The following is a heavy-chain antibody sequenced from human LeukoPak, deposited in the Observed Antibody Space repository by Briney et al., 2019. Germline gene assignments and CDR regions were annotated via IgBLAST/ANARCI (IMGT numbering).Heavy chain of an antibody. Sequence: PGGSLRLSCAASGFTFSSYGMHRVRQAPGKGLEWVSYISSSSSTIYYADSVKGRFTISRDNAKNSLYLQMNSLRAEDTAVYYCARDRIAVAVDRGDYWGQGTLVTVSS. CDR3: ARDRIAVAVDRGDY. CDR1: GFTFSSYG. D-gene: IGHD6-19*01. J-gene: IGHJ4*02. CDR2: ISSSSSTI. V-gene: IGHV3-48*04.